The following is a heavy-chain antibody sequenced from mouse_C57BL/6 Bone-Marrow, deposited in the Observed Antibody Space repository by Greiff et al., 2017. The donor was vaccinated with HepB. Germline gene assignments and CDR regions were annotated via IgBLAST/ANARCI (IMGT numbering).Heavy chain of an antibody. J-gene: IGHJ2*01. CDR2: IDTSDSYT. D-gene: IGHD1-1*01. V-gene: IGHV1-69*01. CDR1: GYTFTSYW. CDR3: ARYDYGSSFDY. Sequence: VQLQQPGAELVMPGASVKLSCKASGYTFTSYWMHWVKQRPGQGLVWIGEIDTSDSYTNYNQKFKGKSTLTVDKSSRTAYMQVSSLTSEDSSVYYCARYDYGSSFDYWGQGTTLTVSS.